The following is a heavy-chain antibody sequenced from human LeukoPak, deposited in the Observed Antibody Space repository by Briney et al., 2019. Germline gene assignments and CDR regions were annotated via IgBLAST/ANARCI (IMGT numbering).Heavy chain of an antibody. D-gene: IGHD6-13*01. Sequence: PGGSLRLSCAASGFTSKTYWLNWVRQAPGKGLEWVANIKQDGSEKYYVDSVKGRFTISTDIAKRSLYLQMNSLRAEDTAVYYCAGDILFAAAACDYWGQGTLVTVSS. CDR3: AGDILFAAAACDY. CDR2: IKQDGSEK. J-gene: IGHJ4*02. CDR1: GFTSKTYW. V-gene: IGHV3-7*01.